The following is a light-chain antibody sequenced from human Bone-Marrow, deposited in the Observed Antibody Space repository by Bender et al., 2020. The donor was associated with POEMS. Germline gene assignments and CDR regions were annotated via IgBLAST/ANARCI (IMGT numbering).Light chain of an antibody. V-gene: IGLV3-9*01. Sequence: SYVLTQPPSVSVAPGLTARITCGGDNIGSQSVHWYQQKPGQAPVLVIYQDSTRPSGIPERFSGSNSGNTATLTISGTQAMDEADYYCQAWDSSTVVFGRGTKLTVL. J-gene: IGLJ2*01. CDR3: QAWDSSTVV. CDR1: NIGSQS. CDR2: QDS.